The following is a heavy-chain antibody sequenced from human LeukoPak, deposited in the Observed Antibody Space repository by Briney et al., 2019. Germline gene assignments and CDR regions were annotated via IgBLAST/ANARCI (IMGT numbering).Heavy chain of an antibody. Sequence: SQTLSLTCTVSGGSISSGGYYWSWIRQHPGKGLEWIGYIYYSGSTYYNPSLKSRVTISVDTSKNQFSLKLSSVTAVDTAVYYCARDFRHSNYFDYWGQGTLVTVSS. V-gene: IGHV4-31*03. D-gene: IGHD4-4*01. CDR3: ARDFRHSNYFDY. CDR1: GGSISSGGYY. J-gene: IGHJ4*02. CDR2: IYYSGST.